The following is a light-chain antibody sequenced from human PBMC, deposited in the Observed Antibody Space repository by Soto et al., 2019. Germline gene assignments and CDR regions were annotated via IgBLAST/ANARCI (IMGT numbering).Light chain of an antibody. Sequence: SYELTQPPSVSVAPGKTARITCGGNNIGSKSVHWYQQKPGQAPVLVIYYDSDRPSGIPERFSGSNSGNTATLTISRVEAGDAADYYCQVWDSSSDHSGVVFGGGTKLTVL. V-gene: IGLV3-21*04. CDR1: NIGSKS. CDR3: QVWDSSSDHSGVV. J-gene: IGLJ2*01. CDR2: YDS.